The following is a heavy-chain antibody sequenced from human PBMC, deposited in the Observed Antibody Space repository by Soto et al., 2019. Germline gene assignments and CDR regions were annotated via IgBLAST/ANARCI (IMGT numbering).Heavy chain of an antibody. J-gene: IGHJ4*02. CDR2: INHSGST. CDR1: GRAFSGYC. Sequence: PSATLSLTGAVYGRAFSGYCRSWIRQSPGKGLEWIGEINHSGSTNYNPSLKSRVTMSVDTSKNQFCLKLTSVTGADTAVYYCARAVETIPTSTPGYWGQGILVTVSS. CDR3: ARAVETIPTSTPGY. D-gene: IGHD2-21*01. V-gene: IGHV4-34*01.